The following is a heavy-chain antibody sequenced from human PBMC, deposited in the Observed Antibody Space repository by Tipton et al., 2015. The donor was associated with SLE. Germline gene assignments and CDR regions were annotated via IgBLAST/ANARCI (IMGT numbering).Heavy chain of an antibody. CDR1: SGSISSYP. CDR2: IYDSGTT. D-gene: IGHD5-12*01. CDR3: ARLREELRWDSGSERPIAVDS. Sequence: TLSLTCSVSSGSISSYPWSWIRQPPGKGLQWMGYIYDSGTTNYNPSFESRITISVDASRSQFSLKLRSVTAADTAVYYCARLREELRWDSGSERPIAVDSWGQGTLVTVSS. J-gene: IGHJ4*02. V-gene: IGHV4-59*08.